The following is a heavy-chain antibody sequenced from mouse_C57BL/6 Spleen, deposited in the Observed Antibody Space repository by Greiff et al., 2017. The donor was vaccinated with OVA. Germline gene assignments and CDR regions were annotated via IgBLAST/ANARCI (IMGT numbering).Heavy chain of an antibody. V-gene: IGHV5-4*01. CDR3: ARDWVTGTFIDY. CDR2: ISDGGSYT. D-gene: IGHD4-1*01. J-gene: IGHJ2*01. CDR1: GFTFSSYA. Sequence: EVQVVESGGGLVKPGGSLKLSCAASGFTFSSYAMSWVRQTPEKRLEWVATISDGGSYTYYPDNVKGRFTISRDNAKNNLYLQMSHLKSEDTAMYYCARDWVTGTFIDYGGQGTTRTVSS.